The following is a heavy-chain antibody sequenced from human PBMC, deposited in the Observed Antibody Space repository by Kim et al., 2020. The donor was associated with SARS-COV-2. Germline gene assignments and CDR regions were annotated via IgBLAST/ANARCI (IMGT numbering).Heavy chain of an antibody. V-gene: IGHV3-30-3*01. CDR3: ARGRGYTYGFYE. J-gene: IGHJ4*02. Sequence: GGSLRLSCAASGFSVSNYGMHWVRQAPGKGLEWVTVMSFDGGTIFYADSVKDRFTISRDNSKNTLYLQMNSLKTDDTAVYYCARGRGYTYGFYEWGKGPQVTVSS. D-gene: IGHD5-18*01. CDR1: GFSVSNYG. CDR2: MSFDGGTI.